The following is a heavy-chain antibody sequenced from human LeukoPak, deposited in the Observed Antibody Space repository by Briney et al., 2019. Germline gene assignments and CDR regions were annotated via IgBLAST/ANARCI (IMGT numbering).Heavy chain of an antibody. CDR2: IRYDGSNK. V-gene: IGHV3-30*02. D-gene: IGHD6-13*01. CDR1: GFTFSSYG. Sequence: PGGSLRLSCAASGFTFSSYGMHWVRQAPGKGLEWVAFIRYDGSNKYYADSVKGRFTISRDNSKNTLYLQMNSLRAEDTAVYYCARDGYSSTDYWGQGTLVTVSS. CDR3: ARDGYSSTDY. J-gene: IGHJ4*02.